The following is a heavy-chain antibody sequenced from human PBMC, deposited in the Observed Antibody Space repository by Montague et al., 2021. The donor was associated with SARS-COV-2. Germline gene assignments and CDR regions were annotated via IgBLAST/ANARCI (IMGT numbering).Heavy chain of an antibody. V-gene: IGHV4-59*01. J-gene: IGHJ6*02. CDR1: GGSISSYY. CDR2: IYFSGST. Sequence: SETLSLTCTVSGGSISSYYWSWIWQPPGKGLEWIGYIYFSGSTNYNPSLKSRVTISVDTSKNQFALKLSSVTAADTAVYYCASAIGSMYSSGWYFYYYVMDVWGQGTTVTVSS. D-gene: IGHD6-19*01. CDR3: ASAIGSMYSSGWYFYYYVMDV.